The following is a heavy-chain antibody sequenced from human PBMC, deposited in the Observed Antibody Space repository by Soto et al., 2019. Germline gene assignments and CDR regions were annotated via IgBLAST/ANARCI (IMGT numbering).Heavy chain of an antibody. CDR1: GFTFSSYG. V-gene: IGHV3-30*18. CDR2: ISYDGSNK. J-gene: IGHJ4*02. D-gene: IGHD3-10*01. Sequence: GGALRLYCAASGFTFSSYGMHWVRQAPGKGLEWVAVISYDGSNKYYADSVKGRFTISRDNSKNTLYLQMNSLRAEDTAVYYCAKDRSPYYYGSGLDYWGQGTLVTVSS. CDR3: AKDRSPYYYGSGLDY.